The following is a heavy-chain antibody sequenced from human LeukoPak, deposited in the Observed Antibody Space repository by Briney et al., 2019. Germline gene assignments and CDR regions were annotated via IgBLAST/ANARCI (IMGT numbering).Heavy chain of an antibody. CDR2: IIPILGIA. J-gene: IGHJ3*02. CDR3: ASVHSSSYAFDI. D-gene: IGHD6-13*01. V-gene: IGHV1-69*04. CDR1: GGTFSSYA. Sequence: ASVKVSCKASGGTFSSYAISWVRQAPGQGLEWMGRIIPILGIANYAQKFQGRVTITADKSTSTAYMELSSLRSEDTAVYYCASVHSSSYAFDIWGQGTMVTVSS.